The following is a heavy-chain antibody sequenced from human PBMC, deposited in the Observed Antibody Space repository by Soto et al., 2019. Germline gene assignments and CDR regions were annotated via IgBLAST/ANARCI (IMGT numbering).Heavy chain of an antibody. CDR1: GYTFTSYG. CDR3: ARFVCIGVADRQGEYFQH. J-gene: IGHJ1*01. V-gene: IGHV1-18*01. D-gene: IGHD3-3*01. CDR2: ISAYNGNT. Sequence: GASVKVSCKASGYTFTSYGISWVRQAPGQGLEWMGWISAYNGNTNYAQKLQGRVTMTTDTSTSTAYMELRSLRSDDTAVYYCARFVCIGVADRQGEYFQHWGQGTLVNVSS.